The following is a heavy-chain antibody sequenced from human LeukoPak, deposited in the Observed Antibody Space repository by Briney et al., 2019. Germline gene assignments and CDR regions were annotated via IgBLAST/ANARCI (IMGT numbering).Heavy chain of an antibody. CDR2: ISVYNGQT. CDR3: ARDGFFDY. J-gene: IGHJ4*02. Sequence: ASVKVSCMASGHTFSNYSIGWVRQAPRQGLEWMGWISVYNGQTNYAQRFQGRVTMTADTSTATAYMELRSLRSDDTAVYYCARDGFFDYWGQGTLVTVSS. D-gene: IGHD5-12*01. V-gene: IGHV1-18*01. CDR1: GHTFSNYS.